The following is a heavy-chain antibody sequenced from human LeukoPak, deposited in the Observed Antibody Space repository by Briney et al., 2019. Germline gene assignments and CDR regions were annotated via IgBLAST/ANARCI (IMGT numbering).Heavy chain of an antibody. CDR3: ARDVQRYERYGMDV. CDR2: IYSGGST. J-gene: IGHJ6*02. Sequence: GGSLRLSCAASGFTVSSNYMSWVRQAPGKGLEWVSVIYSGGSTYYADSVKGRFTISRDNSKNTLYLQMNSLRAEDTAVYYCARDVQRYERYGMDVWGQGTTVTVSS. CDR1: GFTVSSNY. D-gene: IGHD2-2*01. V-gene: IGHV3-66*01.